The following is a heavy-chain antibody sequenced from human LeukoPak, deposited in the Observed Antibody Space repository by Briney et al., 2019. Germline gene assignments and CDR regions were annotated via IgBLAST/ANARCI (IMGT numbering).Heavy chain of an antibody. D-gene: IGHD3-22*01. Sequence: PGGSLRLSCAACGFTFSSYSIEWVRQAPGKGLEWLSYISSSSSTIYYADSVKGRFTISRDNAKNSVYLQMNSLRAEDTAVYYCARVWSSGYTKDYWGQGTLVAVSS. CDR3: ARVWSSGYTKDY. J-gene: IGHJ4*02. CDR1: GFTFSSYS. V-gene: IGHV3-48*04. CDR2: ISSSSSTI.